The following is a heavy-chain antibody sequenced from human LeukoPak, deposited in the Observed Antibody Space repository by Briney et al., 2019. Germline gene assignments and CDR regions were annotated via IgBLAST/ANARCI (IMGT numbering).Heavy chain of an antibody. D-gene: IGHD3-10*01. CDR2: IIPIFGTA. CDR3: ARFSGRNAFAI. J-gene: IGHJ3*02. V-gene: IGHV1-69*13. Sequence: SVKVSCKASGYTFISYYMHWVRQAPGQGLEWMGGIIPIFGTANYAQKFQGRVTITADESTSTAYMELSSLRSEDTAVYYCARFSGRNAFAIWGQGTMVTVSS. CDR1: GYTFISYY.